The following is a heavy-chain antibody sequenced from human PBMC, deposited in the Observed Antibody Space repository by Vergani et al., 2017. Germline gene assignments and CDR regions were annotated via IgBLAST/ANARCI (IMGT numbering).Heavy chain of an antibody. CDR1: GFTFSSYA. V-gene: IGHV3-30-3*01. CDR3: AKDLLHRSGRPYYFDY. J-gene: IGHJ4*02. CDR2: ISYDGSNK. Sequence: VQLVESGGGLVKPGGSLRLSCAASGFTFSSYAMHWVRQAPGKGLEWVAVISYDGSNKYYADSVKGRFTISRDNSKNTLYLQMNSLRAEDTAVYYCAKDLLHRSGRPYYFDYWGQGTLVTVSS.